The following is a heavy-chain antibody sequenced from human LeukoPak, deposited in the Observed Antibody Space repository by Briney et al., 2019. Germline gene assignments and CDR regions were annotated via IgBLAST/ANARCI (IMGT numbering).Heavy chain of an antibody. V-gene: IGHV4-34*01. CDR3: ARGLGSGSAYAMDV. CDR1: GGSFSGYH. D-gene: IGHD3-10*01. CDR2: INHSGNT. J-gene: IGHJ6*02. Sequence: SETLSLTCGVYGGSFSGYHWSWIRQPPGKRLEWIGEINHSGNTSYNPSLQSRVTLSEDTSKNQFSLKMSSVTAADTAVYYCARGLGSGSAYAMDVWGQGTTVTVSS.